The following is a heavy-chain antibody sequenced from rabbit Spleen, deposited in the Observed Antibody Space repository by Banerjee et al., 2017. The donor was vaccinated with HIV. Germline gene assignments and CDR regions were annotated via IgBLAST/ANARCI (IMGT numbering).Heavy chain of an antibody. CDR1: GFTLSSYYM. CDR2: IDPLFGIT. V-gene: IGHV1S45*01. CDR3: ARDLDDVIGWNFGW. Sequence: QEQLKESGGGLVQPGGSLKLSCKASGFTLSSYYMNWVRQAPGKGLEWIGYIDPLFGITYSATWAKGRFTISKTSSTTVTLQMTSVTAADTATYFCARDLDDVIGWNFGWWGQGTLVTVS. J-gene: IGHJ6*01. D-gene: IGHD4-1*01.